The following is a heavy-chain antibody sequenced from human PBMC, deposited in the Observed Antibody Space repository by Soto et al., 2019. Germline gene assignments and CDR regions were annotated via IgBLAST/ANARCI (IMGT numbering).Heavy chain of an antibody. D-gene: IGHD2-15*01. V-gene: IGHV4-31*03. Sequence: SLTCTVSGGSISSGGYYWSWIRQHPGKGLEWIGYIYYSGSTYYNPSLKSRVTISVDTSKNQFSLKLSSVTAADTAVYYCARAPYGYCSGGSCYSYDPHHIDYWGQGTLVTVSS. J-gene: IGHJ4*02. CDR3: ARAPYGYCSGGSCYSYDPHHIDY. CDR1: GGSISSGGYY. CDR2: IYYSGST.